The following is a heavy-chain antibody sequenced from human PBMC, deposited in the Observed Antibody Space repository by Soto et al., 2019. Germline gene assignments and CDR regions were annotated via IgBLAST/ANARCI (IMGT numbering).Heavy chain of an antibody. CDR3: ARVPVVPAALIYYGMDV. Sequence: SETLSLTCTVSGGSISSGDYYWSWIRQPPGKGLEWIGYIYYSGSTYYNPSLKSRVTISVDTSKNQFSLKLSSVTAADTAVYYCARVPVVPAALIYYGMDVCGQGTTVTVSS. J-gene: IGHJ6*02. CDR2: IYYSGST. V-gene: IGHV4-30-4*01. D-gene: IGHD2-2*01. CDR1: GGSISSGDYY.